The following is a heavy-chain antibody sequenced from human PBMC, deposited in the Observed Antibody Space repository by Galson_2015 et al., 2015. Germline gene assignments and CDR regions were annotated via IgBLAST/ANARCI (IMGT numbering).Heavy chain of an antibody. V-gene: IGHV3-33*01. J-gene: IGHJ4*02. D-gene: IGHD3-10*01. CDR3: ARVYGSGSYYNVIDY. Sequence: LRLSCAASGFTFSSYGMHWVRQAPGKGLEWVAVIWYDGSNKYYADSVKGRFTISRDNSKNTLYLQMNSLRAEDTAVYYCARVYGSGSYYNVIDYWGQGTLVTVSS. CDR1: GFTFSSYG. CDR2: IWYDGSNK.